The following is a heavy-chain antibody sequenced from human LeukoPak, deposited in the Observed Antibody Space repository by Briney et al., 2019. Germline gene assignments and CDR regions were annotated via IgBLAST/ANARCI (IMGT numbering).Heavy chain of an antibody. CDR3: ARNLVGKTDFDY. D-gene: IGHD1-1*01. Sequence: GASVKVSCKASGYIFSDYYMHWVRQAPGQRLEWMGWINAGNGEISYSETFQGRVTITWDTSASTAYMELSSLTSEDTAVYYCARNLVGKTDFDYWGQGTLVTVSS. CDR1: GYIFSDYY. CDR2: INAGNGEI. J-gene: IGHJ4*02. V-gene: IGHV1-3*01.